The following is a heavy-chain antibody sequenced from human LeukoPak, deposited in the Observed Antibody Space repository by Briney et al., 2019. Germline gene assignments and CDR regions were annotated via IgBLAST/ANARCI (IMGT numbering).Heavy chain of an antibody. CDR1: GGTFSSYT. D-gene: IGHD5-18*01. CDR2: IIPILGMA. Sequence: ASVKVSCKASGGTFSSYTISWVRQAPGQGLEWMGRIIPILGMANYAQKFQGRVTITADKSTSTAYMELSSLRSEDTAVYYCARSQYSYGTDYYYGMDVWGQGTTVTVSS. J-gene: IGHJ6*02. CDR3: ARSQYSYGTDYYYGMDV. V-gene: IGHV1-69*02.